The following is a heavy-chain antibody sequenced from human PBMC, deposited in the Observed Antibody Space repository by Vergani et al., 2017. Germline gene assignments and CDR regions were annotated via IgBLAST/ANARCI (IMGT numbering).Heavy chain of an antibody. J-gene: IGHJ1*01. CDR1: GYTFTSYA. CDR3: AREGSAVAGYFQN. D-gene: IGHD6-19*01. CDR2: INAGNGNT. V-gene: IGHV1-3*01. Sequence: QVQLVQSGAEVKKPGASVKVSCKASGYTFTSYAMHWVRQAPGQRLEWMEWINAGNGNTKYSQKFQGRVTITRDTSASTADIELSSLRSEDTAVYYCAREGSAVAGYFQNWGQGTLVTVSS.